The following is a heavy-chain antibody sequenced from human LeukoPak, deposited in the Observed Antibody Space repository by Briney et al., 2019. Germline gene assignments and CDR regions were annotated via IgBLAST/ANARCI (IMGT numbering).Heavy chain of an antibody. V-gene: IGHV2-70*01. CDR1: GFSLSTSGMC. CDR2: IDWDDDK. CDR3: ARMPVLRYFDWLLDY. J-gene: IGHJ4*02. D-gene: IGHD3-9*01. Sequence: SGPTLVNPTQTLTLTCTFSGFSLSTSGMCVSWIRQPPGKALEWLSLIDWDDDKYYSTSLKTRLTISKDTSKNQVVLTMTNMDPVDTATYYCARMPVLRYFDWLLDYWGQGTLVTVSS.